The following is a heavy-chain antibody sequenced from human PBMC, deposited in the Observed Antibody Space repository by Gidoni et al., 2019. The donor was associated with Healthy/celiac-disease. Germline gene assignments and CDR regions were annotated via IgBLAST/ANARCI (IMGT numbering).Heavy chain of an antibody. CDR3: ARHTTNYDYIWGSYRNEYFQH. J-gene: IGHJ1*01. V-gene: IGHV4-39*01. D-gene: IGHD3-16*02. CDR2: IYYSVST. Sequence: QLQLQESGPGLVKPSETLSLTCTVSGGSISSSGYYWGWIRQPPGKGLEWIGSIYYSVSTYYNPSLKSRVTISVDTSKNQFSLKLSSVTAADTAVYYCARHTTNYDYIWGSYRNEYFQHWGQGTLVTVSS. CDR1: GGSISSSGYY.